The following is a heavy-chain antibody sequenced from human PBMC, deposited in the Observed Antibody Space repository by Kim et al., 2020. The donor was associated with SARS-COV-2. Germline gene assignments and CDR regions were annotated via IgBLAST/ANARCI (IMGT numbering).Heavy chain of an antibody. CDR3: ATGTPFDHSNWCEP. CDR2: FEPEDGET. V-gene: IGHV1-24*01. D-gene: IGHD3-9*01. J-gene: IGHJ5*02. CDR1: GYTLTELS. Sequence: ASVKVSCKVCGYTLTELSIHWVRQAPGKGLEWMGGFEPEDGETIYAQKFQGRVPMTEDTSTDTAYMELGSLRSEDTVVYYCATGTPFDHSNWCEPWCQGTLVPVPS.